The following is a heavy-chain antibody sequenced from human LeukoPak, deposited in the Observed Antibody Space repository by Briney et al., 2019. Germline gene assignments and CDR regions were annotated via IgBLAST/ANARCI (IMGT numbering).Heavy chain of an antibody. CDR2: ISSSSSTI. J-gene: IGHJ3*02. CDR1: GFTFSSYS. D-gene: IGHD1/OR15-1a*01. CDR3: AREEQPFDAFDI. V-gene: IGHV3-48*01. Sequence: GSLRLSCAASGFTFSSYSMNWVRQAPGKGLEWVSYISSSSSTIYYADSVKGRFTISRDNAKNSLYLQMNSLRAEDTAVYYCAREEQPFDAFDIWGQGTMVTVSS.